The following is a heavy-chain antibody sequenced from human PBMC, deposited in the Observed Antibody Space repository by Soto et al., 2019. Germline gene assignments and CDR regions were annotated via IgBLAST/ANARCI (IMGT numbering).Heavy chain of an antibody. D-gene: IGHD6-13*01. CDR3: ANIAAAGPRYYYYYYMDV. CDR1: GFTFSSYA. V-gene: IGHV3-23*01. J-gene: IGHJ6*03. CDR2: ISGSGGST. Sequence: PGGSLRLSCAASGFTFSSYAMSWVRQAPGKGLEWVSAISGSGGSTYYADSVKGRFTISRDNSKNTLYLQMNSLRAEDTAVYYCANIAAAGPRYYYYYYMDVWGKGTTVTVSS.